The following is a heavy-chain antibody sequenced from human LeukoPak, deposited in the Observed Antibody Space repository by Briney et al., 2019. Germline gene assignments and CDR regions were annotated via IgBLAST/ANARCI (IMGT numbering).Heavy chain of an antibody. CDR2: IYPGDSDT. CDR1: GYSFTSYW. J-gene: IGHJ6*02. Sequence: GESLKISCKGSGYSFTSYWIGWVRQMPGKGLEWMGIIYPGDSDTRYSPSFQGQVTISADKSISTAYLQWSSLKASDTAMYYGARGYSYGYGSYYYGMDVWGQGTTVTVSS. V-gene: IGHV5-51*01. CDR3: ARGYSYGYGSYYYGMDV. D-gene: IGHD5-18*01.